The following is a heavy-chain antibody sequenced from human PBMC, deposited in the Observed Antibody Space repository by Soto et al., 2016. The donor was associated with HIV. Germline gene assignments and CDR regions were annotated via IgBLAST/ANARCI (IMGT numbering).Heavy chain of an antibody. Sequence: VQLVEFGGGVVQSGKSLRLSCVVSGFTLSNHAIHWVRQPPGKGLEWMTIISRDGSNKYYADSVRGRFIVSRDNSKNTVYLQMNSLRTNDTALYYCAREWFGEARFDYWGQGTLVTVFS. V-gene: IGHV3-30*04. CDR1: GFTLSNHA. J-gene: IGHJ4*02. CDR3: AREWFGEARFDY. D-gene: IGHD3-10*01. CDR2: ISRDGSNK.